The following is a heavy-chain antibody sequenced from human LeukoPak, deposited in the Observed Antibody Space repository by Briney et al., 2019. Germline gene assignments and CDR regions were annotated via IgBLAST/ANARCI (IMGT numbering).Heavy chain of an antibody. CDR2: ISSSSSTI. CDR1: RFTFSSYS. Sequence: PGGSLRLSCAASRFTFSSYSMNWVRQAPGKGLEWVSSISSSSSTIYYADSVKGRFTISRDNAKNSLYLQMNSLRAEDTAVYYCARIQSYYYYYMDVWGKGTTVTVSS. J-gene: IGHJ6*03. V-gene: IGHV3-48*01. CDR3: ARIQSYYYYYMDV.